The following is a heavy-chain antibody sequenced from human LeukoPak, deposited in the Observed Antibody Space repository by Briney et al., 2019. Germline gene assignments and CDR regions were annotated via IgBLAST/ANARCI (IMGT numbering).Heavy chain of an antibody. D-gene: IGHD6-13*01. CDR3: ASRKMGIAAAGTSTYYYYYMDV. V-gene: IGHV3-21*01. J-gene: IGHJ6*03. CDR1: GFTFSSYS. CDR2: ISSSSSYI. Sequence: GGSLRLSCAASGFTFSSYSMNWVRQAPGKGLEWVSSISSSSSYIYYADSVKGRFTISRDNAKNSLYLQMNSLRAEDTAVYYCASRKMGIAAAGTSTYYYYYMDVWGKGTTVTISS.